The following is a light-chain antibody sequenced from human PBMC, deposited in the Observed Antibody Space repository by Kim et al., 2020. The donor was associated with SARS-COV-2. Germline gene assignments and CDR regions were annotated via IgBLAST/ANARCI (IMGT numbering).Light chain of an antibody. CDR3: QVWDTGSGV. J-gene: IGLJ3*02. CDR2: YDI. Sequence: SVAQGKTARITGGGNNIGSKSVHWYQQRPGQAPVLVIYYDIDRPSGIPERFSGSNSGNTATLTISRVEAGDEADYFCQVWDTGSGVFGGGTKLTVL. CDR1: NIGSKS. V-gene: IGLV3-21*04.